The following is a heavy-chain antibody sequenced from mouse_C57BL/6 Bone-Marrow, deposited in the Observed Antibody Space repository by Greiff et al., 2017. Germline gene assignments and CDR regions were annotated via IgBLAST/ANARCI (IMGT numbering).Heavy chain of an antibody. CDR1: GYAFSSYW. V-gene: IGHV1-80*01. CDR3: ARGGGFLAWFAY. Sequence: QVQLQQSGAELVKPGASVKISCKASGYAFSSYWMTWVKQRPGKGLEWIGQIYPGDGDTNYNGKFKGKATMTADKSYSTAYMQLSSLTSEDSAVYFCARGGGFLAWFAYWGQGTLVTVSA. J-gene: IGHJ3*01. CDR2: IYPGDGDT.